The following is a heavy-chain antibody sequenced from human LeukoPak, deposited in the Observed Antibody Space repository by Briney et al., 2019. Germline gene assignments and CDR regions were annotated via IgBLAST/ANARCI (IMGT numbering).Heavy chain of an antibody. CDR2: INHNGGT. Sequence: SETLSLTCAVSGGSLSNYYWNWIRQPPGKGLEWIGEINHNGGTNYSPSLNSRLTISVDTSKKQFSLKLNSVTAADAAVYYCARGTVLKLMVYASFDYWGQGTLVTVSS. CDR3: ARGTVLKLMVYASFDY. J-gene: IGHJ4*02. D-gene: IGHD2-8*01. V-gene: IGHV4-34*01. CDR1: GGSLSNYY.